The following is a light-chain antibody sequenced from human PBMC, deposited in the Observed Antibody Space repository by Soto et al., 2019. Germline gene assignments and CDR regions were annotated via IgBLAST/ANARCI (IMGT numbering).Light chain of an antibody. CDR3: QNYYSAPFT. J-gene: IGKJ3*01. V-gene: IGKV1-27*01. CDR2: AAS. Sequence: EIKITQSPSSLSAFLGERATITCRASQGISDYLVWYQQKPGKVPKLLIYAASTLKSGVPPRFSGTGSGTDFTLTISSLQPEDVATYYCQNYYSAPFTFGPGTKVDIK. CDR1: QGISDY.